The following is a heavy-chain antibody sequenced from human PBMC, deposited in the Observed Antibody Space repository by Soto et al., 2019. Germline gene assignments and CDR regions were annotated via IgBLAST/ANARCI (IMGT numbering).Heavy chain of an antibody. J-gene: IGHJ4*02. Sequence: PSGTLSLTCTSSRASMTITYWALCRQHPGQGLEYIGYLYCLGDTNSNPSIKSRVTISIDTSKKQLSLQLRSVTAADTAIYYCARFTRAPDSWGQGILVTVSS. CDR1: RASMTITY. CDR2: LYCLGDT. CDR3: ARFTRAPDS. V-gene: IGHV4-59*01.